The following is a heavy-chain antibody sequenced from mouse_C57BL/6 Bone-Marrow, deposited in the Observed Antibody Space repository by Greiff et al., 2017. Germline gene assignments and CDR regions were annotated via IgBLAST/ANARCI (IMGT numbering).Heavy chain of an antibody. J-gene: IGHJ4*01. CDR3: ARQALRSGDY. Sequence: EVMLVESGGDLVKPGGSLKLSCAASGFTFSSYGMSWVRQTPDKRLEWVATISSGGRYTYYPDSVKGRFTISRDNAKNTLYLQVSSLKSEDTAMYYCARQALRSGDYWGQGTSVTVSS. CDR2: ISSGGRYT. V-gene: IGHV5-6*01. CDR1: GFTFSSYG.